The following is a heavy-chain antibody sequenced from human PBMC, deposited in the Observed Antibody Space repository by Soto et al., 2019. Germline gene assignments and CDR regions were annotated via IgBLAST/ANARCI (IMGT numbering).Heavy chain of an antibody. D-gene: IGHD4-17*01. CDR1: GFTFSSYA. V-gene: IGHV3-23*01. CDR2: ISGSGGST. CDR3: AKTPGELHGDLRNNFDY. J-gene: IGHJ4*02. Sequence: GGSLRLSCAASGFTFSSYAMSWVRQAPGKGLEWVSAISGSGGSTYYADSVKGRFTISRDNSKNTLYLQMNSLRAEDTAVYYCAKTPGELHGDLRNNFDYWGQGTLVTVSS.